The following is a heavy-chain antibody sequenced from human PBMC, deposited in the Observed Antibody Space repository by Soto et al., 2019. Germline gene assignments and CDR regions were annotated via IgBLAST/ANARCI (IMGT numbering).Heavy chain of an antibody. J-gene: IGHJ4*02. CDR3: TTGFAAPGTNY. CDR1: GFTFNAAW. Sequence: VQLVESGGNLVKPGGSLRVSCAASGFTFNAAWMSWVRQAPGKGLEWVGRIKSKADGGTTDFAAPVKGRFTISRDDSKNTVYLQMNSLKLEDTAVYYCTTGFAAPGTNYWGQGTLVTVSS. CDR2: IKSKADGGTT. D-gene: IGHD6-13*01. V-gene: IGHV3-15*01.